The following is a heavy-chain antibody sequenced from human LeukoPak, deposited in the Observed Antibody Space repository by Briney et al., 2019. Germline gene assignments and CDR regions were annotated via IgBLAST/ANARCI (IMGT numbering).Heavy chain of an antibody. CDR1: GFTFSSYG. CDR3: ARRGWYIDY. Sequence: PGGSLRLSCAASGFTFSSYGMHWVRQAPGKGLEWVAVISYDGSNKYYADSVKGRFAISRDNSKNTLYLQMNSLRGEDTAVYYCARRGWYIDYWGQGTLVTVSS. V-gene: IGHV3-30*03. D-gene: IGHD6-19*01. J-gene: IGHJ4*02. CDR2: ISYDGSNK.